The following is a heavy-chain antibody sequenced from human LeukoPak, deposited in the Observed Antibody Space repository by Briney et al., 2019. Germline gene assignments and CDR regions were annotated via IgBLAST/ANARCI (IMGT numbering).Heavy chain of an antibody. CDR2: IIPIFGTA. V-gene: IGHV1-69*06. Sequence: SVKVSCKASGGTFISYAISWVRQAPGQGLEWMGGIIPIFGTANYAQKFQGRVTITADKSTSTAYMELSSLRSEDTAVYYCARAGPYYYDSSGLDYWGQGTLVTVSS. CDR1: GGTFISYA. J-gene: IGHJ4*02. D-gene: IGHD3-22*01. CDR3: ARAGPYYYDSSGLDY.